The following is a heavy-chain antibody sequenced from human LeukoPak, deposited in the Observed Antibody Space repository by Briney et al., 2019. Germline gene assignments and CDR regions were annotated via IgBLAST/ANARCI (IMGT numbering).Heavy chain of an antibody. CDR2: IKQDGSEK. CDR3: ARAQGYCSGGSCWRFDP. Sequence: GGSLRLSCAASGFTFSSYWMSWVRQAPGKGLEWVANIKQDGSEKYYVDSVKGRFTISRDNAKNSLYLQMNSLRAEDTAVYYCARAQGYCSGGSCWRFDPWGQGTLVTVSS. J-gene: IGHJ5*02. V-gene: IGHV3-7*01. CDR1: GFTFSSYW. D-gene: IGHD2-15*01.